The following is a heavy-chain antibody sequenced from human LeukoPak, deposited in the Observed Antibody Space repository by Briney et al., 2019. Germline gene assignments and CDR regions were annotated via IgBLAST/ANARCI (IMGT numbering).Heavy chain of an antibody. CDR3: AKDPQWLRLGGRDYYYYMDV. V-gene: IGHV3-30*02. D-gene: IGHD5-12*01. J-gene: IGHJ6*03. CDR2: IRFDGSNK. Sequence: GGSLRLSRAASGFTFSSYGMYWVRQAPGKGLEWVAFIRFDGSNKYYANSVKGRFTISRDNSNNTLYLQMNSLRAEDTAVYYCAKDPQWLRLGGRDYYYYMDVWGKGTTVTVS. CDR1: GFTFSSYG.